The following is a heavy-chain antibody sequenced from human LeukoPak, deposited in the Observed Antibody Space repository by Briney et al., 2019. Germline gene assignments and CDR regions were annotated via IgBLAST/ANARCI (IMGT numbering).Heavy chain of an antibody. J-gene: IGHJ4*02. CDR1: GGSISSYY. D-gene: IGHD5-24*01. CDR3: ARDRDAYNVFDY. V-gene: IGHV4-59*01. Sequence: SETLSLTCTVSGGSISSYYWSWIRQPPGKGLEWIRYIYYSGSTNYSPSLKSRVTISVDTSKNQFSLKLSSVTAADTAVYYCARDRDAYNVFDYWGQGTLVTVSS. CDR2: IYYSGST.